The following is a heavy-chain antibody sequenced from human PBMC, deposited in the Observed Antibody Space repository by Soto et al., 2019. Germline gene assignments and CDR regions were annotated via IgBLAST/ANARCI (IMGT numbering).Heavy chain of an antibody. Sequence: QVQLVQSGAEVKKPGASVKVSCKASGDTFTDYYIHWVRPAPGQGLEWMGTVNPSGGHTTYAQHFLGRMTMTRDTSTSTLYMELTSLTSEDTAVYYCARGGHVVVVTAALAYWGQGTLVTVSS. CDR2: VNPSGGHT. D-gene: IGHD2-21*02. V-gene: IGHV1-46*01. J-gene: IGHJ4*02. CDR1: GDTFTDYY. CDR3: ARGGHVVVVTAALAY.